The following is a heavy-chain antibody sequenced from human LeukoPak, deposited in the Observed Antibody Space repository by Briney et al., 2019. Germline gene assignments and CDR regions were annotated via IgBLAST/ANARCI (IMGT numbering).Heavy chain of an antibody. J-gene: IGHJ4*02. Sequence: ASVKVSCKASGYTFIGYYMHWVRRAPGQGLEWMGWINPDSGGTNYAQKFQGRVTMTSDTSISTAYMELSRLRSDDTAVYYCARDLEICGGDCPIGYWGQGTLVTVSS. D-gene: IGHD2-21*02. CDR1: GYTFIGYY. CDR2: INPDSGGT. CDR3: ARDLEICGGDCPIGY. V-gene: IGHV1-2*02.